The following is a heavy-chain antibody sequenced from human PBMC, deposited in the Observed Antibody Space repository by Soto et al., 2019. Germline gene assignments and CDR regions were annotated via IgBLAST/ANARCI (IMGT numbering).Heavy chain of an antibody. D-gene: IGHD1-26*01. CDR1: GGSISSFSYY. Sequence: SETLSLTCTVSGGSISSFSYYWGWIRQPPGKGLEWIGSIYYSGNTYYNPSLMSRVTISVDTSKNQFSLKLSSVTAADTAVYYCATQEVGGSYVYTFDPWGQGTLVTVSS. J-gene: IGHJ5*02. V-gene: IGHV4-39*01. CDR2: IYYSGNT. CDR3: ATQEVGGSYVYTFDP.